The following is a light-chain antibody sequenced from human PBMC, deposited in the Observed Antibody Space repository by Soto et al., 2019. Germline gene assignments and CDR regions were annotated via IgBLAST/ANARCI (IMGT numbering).Light chain of an antibody. V-gene: IGKV1-33*01. CDR1: QDISNY. CDR3: QQYNNFSPRT. J-gene: IGKJ4*01. Sequence: DIQLTQSPSSLSASVGDRVTITCQASQDISNYLNWYEQKPGKAPNLLIFDASKLKTGVPSRFSGRGSGTVFTFTISSLQPEDVATYFCQQYNNFSPRTFGGGTNVEIK. CDR2: DAS.